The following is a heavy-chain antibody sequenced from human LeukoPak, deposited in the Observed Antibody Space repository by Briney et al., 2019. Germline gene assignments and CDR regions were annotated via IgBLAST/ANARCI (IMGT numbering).Heavy chain of an antibody. CDR1: GGSFSGYY. Sequence: SETLSLTCAVYGGSFSGYYWSWIRQPPGKGLEWIGEINRSGSTNYNPSLKSRVTISVDTSKNQFSLKLSSVTAADTAVYYCARQLWSGYYVDYWGQGTLVTVSS. CDR2: INRSGST. J-gene: IGHJ4*02. V-gene: IGHV4-34*01. D-gene: IGHD3-3*02. CDR3: ARQLWSGYYVDY.